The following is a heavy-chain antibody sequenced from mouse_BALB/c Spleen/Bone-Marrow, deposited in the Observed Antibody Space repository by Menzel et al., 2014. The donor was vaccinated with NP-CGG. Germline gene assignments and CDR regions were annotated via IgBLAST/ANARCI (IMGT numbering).Heavy chain of an antibody. CDR1: DYTFTSYW. CDR2: IDPSNSET. D-gene: IGHD6-1*01. CDR3: ARTFQPRRAMDY. Sequence: VKLVESGPELVRPGASVKMSCKASDYTFTSYWMHWVKQRPGQGLEWIGMIDPSNSETRLNQKFKDKATLNVDKSSNTAYMHLSGQTSEDSAVYYCARTFQPRRAMDYWGQGSSGTVTS. V-gene: IGHV1-74*01. J-gene: IGHJ4*01.